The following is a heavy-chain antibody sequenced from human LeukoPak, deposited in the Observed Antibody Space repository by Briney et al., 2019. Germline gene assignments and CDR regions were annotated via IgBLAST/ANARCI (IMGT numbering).Heavy chain of an antibody. CDR3: AGRRDGYSRWD. V-gene: IGHV4-34*01. CDR1: GGSFSGYY. D-gene: IGHD5-24*01. J-gene: IGHJ4*02. Sequence: SETLSLTCAVYGGSFSGYYWSWIRQPPGKGLEWIGEINHSGSTNYNPSLKSRVTISVDTSKNQFSLKLSSVTAADTAVYYCAGRRDGYSRWDWGQGTLVTVSS. CDR2: INHSGST.